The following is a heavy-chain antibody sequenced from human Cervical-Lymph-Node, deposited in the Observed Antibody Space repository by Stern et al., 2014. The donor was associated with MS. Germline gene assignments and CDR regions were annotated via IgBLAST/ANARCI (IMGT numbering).Heavy chain of an antibody. J-gene: IGHJ6*02. CDR3: ARGTGGGADNYYYGMDL. V-gene: IGHV3-30*04. D-gene: IGHD3-16*01. CDR2: ISYDETTK. CDR1: GFSFSSFS. Sequence: QVQLVESGGGVVQPGGSLRLSCAASGFSFSSFSMHWVRQAPGMGLDWVAVISYDETTKHLAASVKGRFTISRDNSKNTLYLQMNGLRPEDTAVFYCARGTGGGADNYYYGMDLWGQGTTVTVSS.